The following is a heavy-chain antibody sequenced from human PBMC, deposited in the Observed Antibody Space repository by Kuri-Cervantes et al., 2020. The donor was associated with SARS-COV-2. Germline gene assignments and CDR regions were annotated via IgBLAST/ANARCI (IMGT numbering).Heavy chain of an antibody. CDR2: ISAYNGNT. CDR1: GYTFTSYG. V-gene: IGHV1-18*01. CDR3: ARDRIAAAGFSCREY. Sequence: ASVKVSCKASGYTFTSYGISWVRQAPGQGLEWMGWISAYNGNTNYAQKLQGRVTMTTDTSTSTAYMELRSLRSDDTAVYYCARDRIAAAGFSCREYWGQGTLVTVSS. D-gene: IGHD6-13*01. J-gene: IGHJ4*02.